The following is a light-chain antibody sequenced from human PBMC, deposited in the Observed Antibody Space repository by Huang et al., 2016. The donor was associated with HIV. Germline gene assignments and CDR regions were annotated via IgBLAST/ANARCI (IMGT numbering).Light chain of an antibody. J-gene: IGKJ3*01. CDR3: QQYGGSPPFT. CDR2: GVH. Sequence: EIVLTQSPGTLSLSPVERATLSCRASQSVSSNYLAWYQQKRGQAPRLLIYGVHNSATCIPDRFNGSGSGTDFTLTIDRLQPEDCAVYYCQQYGGSPPFTFGPGIKVDIK. CDR1: QSVSSNY. V-gene: IGKV3-20*01.